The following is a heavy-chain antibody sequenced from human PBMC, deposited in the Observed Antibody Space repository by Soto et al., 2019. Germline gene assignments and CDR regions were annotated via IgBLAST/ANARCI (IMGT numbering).Heavy chain of an antibody. J-gene: IGHJ3*02. CDR2: IKSKTDGGTR. Sequence: EVQLVESGGGLVKPGGSLRLSCAASGFTFSNAWMSWVRQAPGKGLEWVGRIKSKTDGGTRENAAPVKGRFTISRDDSKNTLYLQMDSLKAEDTAVYYCTTDHMMWEGGDAFDIWGQGTMVTVSS. V-gene: IGHV3-15*01. CDR3: TTDHMMWEGGDAFDI. CDR1: GFTFSNAW. D-gene: IGHD1-26*01.